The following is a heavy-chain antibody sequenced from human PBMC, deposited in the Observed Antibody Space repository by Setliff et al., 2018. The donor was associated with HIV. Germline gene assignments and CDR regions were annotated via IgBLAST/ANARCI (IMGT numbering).Heavy chain of an antibody. V-gene: IGHV4-34*01. J-gene: IGHJ5*02. D-gene: IGHD6-13*01. Sequence: PSETLSLTCVISGGSMGSHYWSWIRQSPGKGLEWIGEINHGGDTNYNPSLKSRVTMSIDTSQNQFSLKLTSVTATDTAAYYCARHRYSSSINWFDPWGQGTLVTVSS. CDR3: ARHRYSSSINWFDP. CDR2: INHGGDT. CDR1: GGSMGSHY.